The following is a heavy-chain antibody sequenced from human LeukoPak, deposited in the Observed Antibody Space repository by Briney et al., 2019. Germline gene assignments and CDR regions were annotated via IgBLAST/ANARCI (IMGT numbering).Heavy chain of an antibody. Sequence: GGSLRLSCAASGFTFSSYAMSWVRRAPGKGLEWVSAISGCGGSTYYADSVKGRFTISRDNSKNTLYLQMNSLRAEDTAVYYCVGNMVVFDYWGQGTLVTVSS. CDR1: GFTFSSYA. V-gene: IGHV3-23*01. J-gene: IGHJ4*02. CDR2: ISGCGGST. D-gene: IGHD3-10*01. CDR3: VGNMVVFDY.